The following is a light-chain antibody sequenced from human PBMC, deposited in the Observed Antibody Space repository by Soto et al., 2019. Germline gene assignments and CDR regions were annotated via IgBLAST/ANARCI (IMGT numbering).Light chain of an antibody. V-gene: IGLV2-14*03. Sequence: QSALTQPASVSGSPGQSITISCTGTSSDIGASDYVSWYRQHPDKAPKLIIYDVNHRPSGVSSRFSGSKSGNTASLTISGLQAEDEAEYFCSSYAIFGGGTKVTVL. CDR2: DVN. J-gene: IGLJ2*01. CDR1: SSDIGASDY. CDR3: SSYAI.